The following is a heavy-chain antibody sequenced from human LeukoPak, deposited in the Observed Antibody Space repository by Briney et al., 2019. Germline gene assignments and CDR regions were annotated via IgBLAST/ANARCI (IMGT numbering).Heavy chain of an antibody. CDR1: GGSISSYY. CDR2: IYTSGST. V-gene: IGHV4-4*07. D-gene: IGHD3-22*01. Sequence: PSETLSLTCTVSGGSISSYYWSWIRQPAGKGLEWIGRIYTSGSTNCNPSLKSRVTMSVDTSKNQFSLKLSSVTAADTAVYYCARDRYYYDSSGYIFDYWGQGTLVTVSS. J-gene: IGHJ4*02. CDR3: ARDRYYYDSSGYIFDY.